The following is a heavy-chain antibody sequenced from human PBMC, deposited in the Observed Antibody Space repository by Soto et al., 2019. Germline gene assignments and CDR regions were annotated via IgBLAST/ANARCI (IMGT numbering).Heavy chain of an antibody. J-gene: IGHJ4*02. D-gene: IGHD3-3*01. Sequence: EVQLVESGGGLVQPGGSLRLSCAASGFTFSSYSMNWVRQAPGKGLEWVSYISSSSSIIYYADSVKGRFTISRDNAKNSLYLQMNSLRAEDTAVYYCARFSNDFWSGYYVSDYWGQGTLVTVSS. CDR3: ARFSNDFWSGYYVSDY. CDR2: ISSSSSII. V-gene: IGHV3-48*01. CDR1: GFTFSSYS.